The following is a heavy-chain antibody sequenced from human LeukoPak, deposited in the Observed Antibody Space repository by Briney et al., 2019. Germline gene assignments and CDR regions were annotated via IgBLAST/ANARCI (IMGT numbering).Heavy chain of an antibody. D-gene: IGHD3-22*01. Sequence: SETLSLTCAVYGGSFSGYYWSWIRQPPGKGLEWIGEINHSGSTNYNPSLKSRVTISVDTSKNQFSLKLSSVTAADTAVYYCARLAYYDSSGYYYYFDYWGRGTLVTVSS. V-gene: IGHV4-34*01. CDR2: INHSGST. J-gene: IGHJ4*02. CDR1: GGSFSGYY. CDR3: ARLAYYDSSGYYYYFDY.